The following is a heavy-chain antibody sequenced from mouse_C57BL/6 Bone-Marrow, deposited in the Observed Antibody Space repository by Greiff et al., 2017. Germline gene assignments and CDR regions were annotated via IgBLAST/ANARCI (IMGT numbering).Heavy chain of an antibody. CDR3: ARDYGSSSYAMDY. V-gene: IGHV1-76*01. CDR1: GYTFTDYY. Sequence: QVQLQQSGAELVRPGASVKLSCKASGYTFTDYYINWVKQRPGQGLEWIARIYPGSGNTYYNEKFKGKAPLTAEKSSSTAYMQLSSLTSEDSAVYFCARDYGSSSYAMDYWGQGTSVTVSS. J-gene: IGHJ4*01. CDR2: IYPGSGNT. D-gene: IGHD1-1*01.